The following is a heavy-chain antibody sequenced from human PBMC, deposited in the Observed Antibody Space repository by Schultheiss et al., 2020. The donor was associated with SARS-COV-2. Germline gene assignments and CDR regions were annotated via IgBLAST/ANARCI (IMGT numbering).Heavy chain of an antibody. CDR3: ARGGRDGYTMYNWFDP. J-gene: IGHJ5*02. D-gene: IGHD5-24*01. CDR1: GGSISSSSYY. Sequence: SETLSLTCTVSGGSISSSSYYWGWIRQPPGTGLEWIGYIYYSGSTNYNPSLKSRGTISVDTSKNQFSLKLSSVTAADTAVYYCARGGRDGYTMYNWFDPWGQGTLVTVSS. CDR2: IYYSGST. V-gene: IGHV4-39*01.